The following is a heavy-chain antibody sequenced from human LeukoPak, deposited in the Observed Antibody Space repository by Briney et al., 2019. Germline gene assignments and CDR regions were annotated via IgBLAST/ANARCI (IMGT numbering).Heavy chain of an antibody. J-gene: IGHJ5*02. CDR3: AGMVSPTAAGTGYFDP. D-gene: IGHD6-13*01. CDR2: VIPIFDTS. V-gene: IGHV1-69*05. Sequence: SVKFSCKAFGGTFNNYAISWVRQAPGQGLEWMGEVIPIFDTSTYAQKYRGRVTITTDESTSTAYMELSSLRSEDTAVYYCAGMVSPTAAGTGYFDPWGQGTLVTVSS. CDR1: GGTFNNYA.